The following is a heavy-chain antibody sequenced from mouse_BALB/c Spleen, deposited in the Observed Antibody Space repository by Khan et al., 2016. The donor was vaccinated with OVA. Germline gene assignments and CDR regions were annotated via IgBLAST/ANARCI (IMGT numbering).Heavy chain of an antibody. V-gene: IGHV1-15*01. CDR1: GYTFTDYE. D-gene: IGHD2-13*01. CDR3: TREYGDYNWYFDV. CDR2: FHPGSGGT. Sequence: VQLVESGAELVRPGASVKLSCKALGYTFTDYEMHWVKQTPVHGLEWIGTFHPGSGGTAYNQKFKGKATLTADKSSSTAYMELSSLTSEDSAVYYCTREYGDYNWYFDVWGAGTTVTVSS. J-gene: IGHJ1*01.